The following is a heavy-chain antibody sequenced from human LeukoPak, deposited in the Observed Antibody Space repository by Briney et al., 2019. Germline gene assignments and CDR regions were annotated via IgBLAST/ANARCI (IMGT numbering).Heavy chain of an antibody. D-gene: IGHD1-26*01. CDR3: AKNGQSGFSFDP. CDR1: GGSLNGYY. J-gene: IGHJ5*02. CDR2: GGNSGGT. Sequence: PSETLSLTCAVYGGSLNGYYWSWIRQPPGKGRKGIGEGGNSGGTKFNPSLKSRVTISADTSKNQFSLKLSSVTAADTAVYYCAKNGQSGFSFDPWGQGTLVTVSS. V-gene: IGHV4-34*01.